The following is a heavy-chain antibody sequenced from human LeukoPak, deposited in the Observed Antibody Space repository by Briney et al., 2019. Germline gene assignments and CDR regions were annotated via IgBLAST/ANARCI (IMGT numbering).Heavy chain of an antibody. J-gene: IGHJ4*02. Sequence: GGSLRPSCAASGFAFSHYWMSWVRQAPGKGLEWLANIRQDGSDNYYADPVKGRFTFSRDNARNSMYLQMNSLRADDTAVYYCARVGSTSWYLDYWGQGTLVTVSS. CDR2: IRQDGSDN. CDR3: ARVGSTSWYLDY. CDR1: GFAFSHYW. V-gene: IGHV3-7*01. D-gene: IGHD2-2*01.